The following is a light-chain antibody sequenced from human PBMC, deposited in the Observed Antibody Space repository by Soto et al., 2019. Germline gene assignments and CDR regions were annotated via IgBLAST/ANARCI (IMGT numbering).Light chain of an antibody. V-gene: IGKV1-5*03. J-gene: IGKJ4*01. CDR1: QSISSW. CDR2: KAS. CDR3: QQYNSYSLT. Sequence: DIQMTQSPSTLSASVGDRVTITCRASQSISSWLAWYQQKPGKAPKLLIYKASSLESGVPSRFSGSGSGTEFTLTISSLQPDDYATYYCQQYNSYSLTFGGGTKVEIK.